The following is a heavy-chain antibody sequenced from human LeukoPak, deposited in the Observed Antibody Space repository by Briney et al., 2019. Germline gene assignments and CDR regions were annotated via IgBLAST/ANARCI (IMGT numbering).Heavy chain of an antibody. CDR3: ATTWYFDSRGYLFED. V-gene: IGHV4-30-2*01. CDR1: GFTFSDYS. Sequence: LRLSCAASGFTFSDYSMNWVRQPPGKGLEWIGYIYHSGSTYYNPSLKSRVTISVDRSKNQFSLKLSSVTAADTAVYFCATTWYFDSRGYLFEDWGHGTLVTVSS. D-gene: IGHD3-22*01. CDR2: IYHSGST. J-gene: IGHJ4*01.